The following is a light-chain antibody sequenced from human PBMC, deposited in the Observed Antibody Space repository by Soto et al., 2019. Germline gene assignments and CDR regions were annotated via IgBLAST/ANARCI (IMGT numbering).Light chain of an antibody. CDR3: QQYNRDSVA. J-gene: IGKJ1*01. Sequence: IRLTQSTSTLSGSVGDRVTITCRASQTIXSGLAWYQQKPGKAPKLLXYEASTLKSGFPSRFSGSGSGTEFTLTISSLQPDYFANYYCQQYNRDSVAFGQGTKVDI. CDR2: EAS. V-gene: IGKV1-5*03. CDR1: QTIXSG.